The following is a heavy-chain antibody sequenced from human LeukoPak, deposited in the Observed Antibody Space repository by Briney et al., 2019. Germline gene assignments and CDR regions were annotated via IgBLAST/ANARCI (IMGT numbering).Heavy chain of an antibody. Sequence: PGGSRRLSCAASGFTFSNYWIHWVRQGSGKGLVWVSRINSDGRSTSYADSVKGRFTISRDNAKNTLYLQMSSLRAEDTAMYYCARGTSSWRNGMDVWGQGTTVTVSS. V-gene: IGHV3-74*01. D-gene: IGHD6-13*01. CDR3: ARGTSSWRNGMDV. J-gene: IGHJ6*02. CDR2: INSDGRST. CDR1: GFTFSNYW.